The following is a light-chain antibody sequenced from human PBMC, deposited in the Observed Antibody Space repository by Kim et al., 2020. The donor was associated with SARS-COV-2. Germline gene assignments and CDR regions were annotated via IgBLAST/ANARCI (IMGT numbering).Light chain of an antibody. V-gene: IGLV2-14*03. Sequence: HSITISCTGTISDVGGYNYVSWYQQHPGKAPKFMIYDVSNRPSGVSNRFSGSKSGNTASLTISGLQAEDEADYYCSSYTSSSTRVFGTGTKVTVL. J-gene: IGLJ1*01. CDR2: DVS. CDR3: SSYTSSSTRV. CDR1: ISDVGGYNY.